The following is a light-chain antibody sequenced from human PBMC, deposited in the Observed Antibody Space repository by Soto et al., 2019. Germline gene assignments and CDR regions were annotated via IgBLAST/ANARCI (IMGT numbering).Light chain of an antibody. CDR2: GAS. CDR3: EQYNYWNT. V-gene: IGKV3D-15*01. J-gene: IGKJ2*01. Sequence: EIVLTQSPATLSVSPGERATLSCRDNQSVSTNLAWYQQKPGQPPRLLIYGASSRATGIPARFSGSGSETEFTLTVSNLQSEDFAVYYCEQYNYWNTFGQGTKLEIK. CDR1: QSVSTN.